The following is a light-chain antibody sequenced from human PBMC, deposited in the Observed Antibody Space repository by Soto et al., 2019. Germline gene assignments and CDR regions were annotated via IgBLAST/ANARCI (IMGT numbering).Light chain of an antibody. V-gene: IGKV1-12*01. J-gene: IGKJ5*01. Sequence: DIQMAQCPASVSASIGDRVTLTXRASQGIRNWLAWYQKKPGKAPKLLIYTASTLQSGVPSRFSGSGSGTDFTLTISSLQPEDFATYYCQQADSFPITFGQGTRLEI. CDR3: QQADSFPIT. CDR1: QGIRNW. CDR2: TAS.